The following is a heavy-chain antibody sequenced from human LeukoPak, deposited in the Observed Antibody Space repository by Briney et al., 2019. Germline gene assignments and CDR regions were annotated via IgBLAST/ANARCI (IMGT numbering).Heavy chain of an antibody. CDR1: GFTFSSYG. J-gene: IGHJ4*02. CDR2: IRYDGGNK. Sequence: GGSLRLSCAASGFTFSSYGMHWVRQAPGKGLEWVAFIRYDGGNKYYADSVKGRFTISRDNSKNTLYLQMNSLRAEDTAVYYCVTEVSGSFPTWGQGTLVTVSS. CDR3: VTEVSGSFPT. V-gene: IGHV3-30*02. D-gene: IGHD1-26*01.